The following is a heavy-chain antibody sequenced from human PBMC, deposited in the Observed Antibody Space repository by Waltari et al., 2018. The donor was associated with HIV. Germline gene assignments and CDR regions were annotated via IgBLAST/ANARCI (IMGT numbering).Heavy chain of an antibody. Sequence: EVQLVESGGGLVQSGRYRRLSCTASGFTFGDYAMSWVSQAQGTGLEWVGFIRSKAYGGTTEYAASVKGRFTISRDDSKSIAYLQMNSLKTEDTAVYYCTRGYDILTGYPGYYFDYWGQGTLVTVSS. CDR3: TRGYDILTGYPGYYFDY. CDR2: IRSKAYGGTT. CDR1: GFTFGDYA. D-gene: IGHD3-9*01. V-gene: IGHV3-49*04. J-gene: IGHJ4*02.